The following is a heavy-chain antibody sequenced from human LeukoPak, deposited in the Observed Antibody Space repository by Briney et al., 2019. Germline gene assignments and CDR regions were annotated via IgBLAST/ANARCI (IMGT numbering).Heavy chain of an antibody. J-gene: IGHJ5*02. Sequence: SETLSLTCTVSGGSISSSSYYWGWIRQPPGKGLEWIGSIYYSGSTYYNPSLKSRVTISVDTSKNQFSLKLSSVTAADTAVYYCARRRLLWFGELSGWFDPWGQGTLVTVSS. CDR3: ARRRLLWFGELSGWFDP. CDR1: GGSISSSSYY. V-gene: IGHV4-39*01. CDR2: IYYSGST. D-gene: IGHD3-10*01.